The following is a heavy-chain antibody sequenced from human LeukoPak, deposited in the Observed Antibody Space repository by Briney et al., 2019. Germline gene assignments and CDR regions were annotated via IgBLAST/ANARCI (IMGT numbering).Heavy chain of an antibody. V-gene: IGHV4-4*07. J-gene: IGHJ4*02. CDR1: GGSISSYY. CDR3: ARGPQCSGFSCGFDY. D-gene: IGHD2-15*01. Sequence: SETLSLTCTVSGGSISSYYWSWIRQPAGKGLEGMGRIYTSGSTYYNPSLKSRVTMSVDTPKNQFSLNLTSVTAADTAVYYCARGPQCSGFSCGFDYWGQGTLVTVSS. CDR2: IYTSGST.